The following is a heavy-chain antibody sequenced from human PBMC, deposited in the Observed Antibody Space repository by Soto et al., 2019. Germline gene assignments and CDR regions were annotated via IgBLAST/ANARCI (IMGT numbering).Heavy chain of an antibody. D-gene: IGHD2-2*01. CDR2: ISGSGGST. Sequence: GGSLKLSCAASGCTFSSYAMSWVRKATGKGLEWVSAISGSGGSTYYADSVKGRFTISRDNSKNTLYLQMNSLRAEDTAVYYCAKSGYCSSTSCYAGLRWFDPWGQGTLVTVSS. CDR1: GCTFSSYA. J-gene: IGHJ5*02. CDR3: AKSGYCSSTSCYAGLRWFDP. V-gene: IGHV3-23*01.